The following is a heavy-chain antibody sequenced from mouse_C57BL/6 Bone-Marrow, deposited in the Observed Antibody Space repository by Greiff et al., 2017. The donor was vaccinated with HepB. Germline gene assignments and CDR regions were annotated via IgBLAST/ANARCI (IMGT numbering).Heavy chain of an antibody. D-gene: IGHD2-4*01. CDR1: GYTFTDYY. Sequence: EVQLQQSGPELVKPGASVKISCKASGYTFTDYYMNWVKQSHGKSLEWIGDINPNNGGTSYNQKFKGKATLTVDKSSSTAYMELRSLTSEDSAVYYCARLAPYDYQFAYWGQGTLVTVSA. V-gene: IGHV1-26*01. CDR3: ARLAPYDYQFAY. CDR2: INPNNGGT. J-gene: IGHJ3*01.